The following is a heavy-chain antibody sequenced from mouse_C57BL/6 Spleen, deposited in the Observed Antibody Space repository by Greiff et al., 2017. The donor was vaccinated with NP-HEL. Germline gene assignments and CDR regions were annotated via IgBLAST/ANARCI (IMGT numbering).Heavy chain of an antibody. V-gene: IGHV1-50*01. Sequence: VQLQQPGAELVKPGASVKLSCKASGYTFTSYWMQWVKQRPGQGLEWIGEIDPSDSYTNYNQKFKGKATLTVDTSSSTAYMQLSSLTSEDAAVYYCASRDSSGSAYWGQGTLVTVSA. D-gene: IGHD3-2*02. CDR1: GYTFTSYW. CDR3: ASRDSSGSAY. CDR2: IDPSDSYT. J-gene: IGHJ3*01.